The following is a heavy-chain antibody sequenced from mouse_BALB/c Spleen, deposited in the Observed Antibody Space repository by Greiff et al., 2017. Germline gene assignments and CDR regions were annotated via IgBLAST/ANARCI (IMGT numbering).Heavy chain of an antibody. J-gene: IGHJ2*01. CDR1: GYSFTSYW. CDR3: TRADHAYFDY. CDR2: IYPCSGST. V-gene: IGHV1S22*01. Sequence: LQQPGSELVRPGASVKLSCKASGYSFTSYWMHWVKQRHGQGLEWIGNIYPCSGSTNYDEKFKSKGTLTVDTSSSTAYMHLSSLTSEDSAVYYCTRADHAYFDYWGQGTTLTVSS.